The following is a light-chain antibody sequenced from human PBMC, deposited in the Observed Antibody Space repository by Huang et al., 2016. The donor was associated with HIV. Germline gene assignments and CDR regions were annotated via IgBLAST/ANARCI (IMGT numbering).Light chain of an antibody. CDR2: WAS. J-gene: IGKJ1*01. CDR1: QSVSYSANKEHLPMNC. CDR3: QQHYSTPWT. Sequence: DIVLTQSPDSLAVPLGERATISCVSSQSVSYSANKEHLPMNCLAWYQKKPGQPPNRLIYWASSRASGVPDRFSGSGSGTDFTLTISSLQAEDVAVYYCQQHYSTPWTFGQGTKVEIK. V-gene: IGKV4-1*01.